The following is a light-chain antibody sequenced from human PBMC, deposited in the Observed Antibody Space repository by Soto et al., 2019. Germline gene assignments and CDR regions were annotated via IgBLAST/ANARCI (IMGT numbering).Light chain of an antibody. J-gene: IGKJ1*01. CDR3: RQYVRYSWT. CDR2: DAS. V-gene: IGKV1-5*01. CDR1: QSVSTR. Sequence: DIQMSQSPSSLSASVGDRGTISCRASQSVSTRLDWYQQKPGKAPKVLIYDASSWAGGVPSRFTGSGSGTEFTLTISSLQPDDFATYYCRQYVRYSWTFGQGTKVDIK.